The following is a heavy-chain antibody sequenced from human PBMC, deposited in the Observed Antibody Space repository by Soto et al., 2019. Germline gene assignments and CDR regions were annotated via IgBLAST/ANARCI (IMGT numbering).Heavy chain of an antibody. CDR2: INPFGRT. CDR3: AKKHCSGFDS. CDR1: GESFSRHS. D-gene: IGHD2-15*01. J-gene: IGHJ4*02. Sequence: LTCAVYGESFSRHSWTCIRQIPGEGLEWIGEINPFGRTVFSASLKSRVSMSIDTSKMQFSLKLTSVTAADSAIYYCAKKHCSGFDSWGKGTLVT. V-gene: IGHV4-34*10.